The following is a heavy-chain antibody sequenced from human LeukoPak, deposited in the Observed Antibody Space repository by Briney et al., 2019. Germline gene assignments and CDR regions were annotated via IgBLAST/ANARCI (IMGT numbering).Heavy chain of an antibody. Sequence: GESLKISCKGSGYSFTSYWIGWLRQIPEKGLEWMGIIYPSDSDTRYSPSFQGHVTISADKSISTAYLQWSSLKASDTAMYYCARRNDYVDYWGQGTLVTVSS. CDR2: IYPSDSDT. CDR1: GYSFTSYW. V-gene: IGHV5-51*01. J-gene: IGHJ4*02. CDR3: ARRNDYVDY.